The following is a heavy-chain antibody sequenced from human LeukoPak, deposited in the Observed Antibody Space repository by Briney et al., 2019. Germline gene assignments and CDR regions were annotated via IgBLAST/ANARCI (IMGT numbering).Heavy chain of an antibody. V-gene: IGHV1-69*04. CDR1: GGTFSSYA. CDR3: ARALSGPAAICDY. Sequence: SVKVSCKASGGTFSSYAISWVRQAPGQGLEWMGRIIPILGIANYAQKFQGRVTITADKSTSTAYMELSSLRSEDTAVYYCARALSGPAAICDYWGQGTLVTVSS. D-gene: IGHD2-2*01. J-gene: IGHJ4*02. CDR2: IIPILGIA.